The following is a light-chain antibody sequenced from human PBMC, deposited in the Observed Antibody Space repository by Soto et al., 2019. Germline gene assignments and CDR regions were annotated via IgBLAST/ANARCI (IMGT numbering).Light chain of an antibody. CDR3: ISYTDRQAYL. V-gene: IGLV2-14*03. Sequence: QSALTQPASVSGSPGQSITISCSGTSSDIGSYNHVAWYQQFPGKIPKLMIYAVSDRPPGVSVRFSGSKSGITASLTISGLQTEDEADYYCISYTDRQAYLFRTGTNVTVL. CDR2: AVS. J-gene: IGLJ1*01. CDR1: SSDIGSYNH.